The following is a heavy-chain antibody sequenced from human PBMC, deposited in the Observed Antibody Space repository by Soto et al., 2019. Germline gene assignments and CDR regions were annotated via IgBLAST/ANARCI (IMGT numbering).Heavy chain of an antibody. CDR1: GYTFTTYG. CDR2: VSPYNGDT. CDR3: AREVGHMDV. J-gene: IGHJ6*02. Sequence: ASVTVSCKAFGYTFTTYGINWVRQAPGQGLEWMGWVSPYNGDTTYAQKVQGRVTMTTDTSTRTAYLELTSLRFDDTAVHFCAREVGHMDVWGQGTTVTVSS. V-gene: IGHV1-18*04.